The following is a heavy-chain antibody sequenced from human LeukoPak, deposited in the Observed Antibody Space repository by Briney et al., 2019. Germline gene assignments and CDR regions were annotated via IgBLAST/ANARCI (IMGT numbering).Heavy chain of an antibody. CDR3: ARGVVVVAANLNWFDP. Sequence: GGSLRLSCAASGFTFSSYWMHWVRQAPGKGLVWVSRINTDGSSTSYADSVKGRFTISRDNAKNTLDLQMNSLRAEDTAVYYCARGVVVVAANLNWFDPWGQGTLVTVSS. CDR2: INTDGSST. V-gene: IGHV3-74*01. D-gene: IGHD2-15*01. CDR1: GFTFSSYW. J-gene: IGHJ5*02.